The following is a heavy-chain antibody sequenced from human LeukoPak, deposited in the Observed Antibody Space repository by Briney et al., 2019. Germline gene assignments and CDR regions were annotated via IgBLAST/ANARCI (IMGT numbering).Heavy chain of an antibody. CDR2: INSDGSST. J-gene: IGHJ6*02. V-gene: IGHV3-74*01. Sequence: PGGSLRLSCAASGFTFSSYWMHWVRQAPGKGLVWVSRINSDGSSTSYADSVKGRFTISRDNAKNTLYLQMNSLRAEDTAVYYCASSVNYYYDMDVWGQGTTVTVSS. CDR3: ASSVNYYYDMDV. CDR1: GFTFSSYW.